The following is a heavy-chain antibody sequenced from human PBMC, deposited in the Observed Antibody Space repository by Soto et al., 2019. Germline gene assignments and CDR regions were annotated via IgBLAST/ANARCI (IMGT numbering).Heavy chain of an antibody. CDR1: GGFINSGDYH. CDR2: IYYSAST. Sequence: PSETRSLTCTVSGGFINSGDYHWTWIRQFPGKGLEWIGGIYYSASTYYNPALVSRISISLDTSKNQFSLKLTSVTAADTAVYYCGTGSRKPSGGMDVWGQGTTVTVSS. V-gene: IGHV4-30-4*01. J-gene: IGHJ6*02. CDR3: GTGSRKPSGGMDV. D-gene: IGHD6-6*01.